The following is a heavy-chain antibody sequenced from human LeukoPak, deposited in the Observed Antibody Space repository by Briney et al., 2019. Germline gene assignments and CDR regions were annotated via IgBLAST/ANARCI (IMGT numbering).Heavy chain of an antibody. Sequence: AGSLRLSCAASGFTFSSYDMNWVRQAPGKGLEWVSYISSSSSTIYYADSVKGRFTISRDNAKNSLYLQMNSLRDEDTAVYYCARWGASGYYNFDYWGQGTLVTVSS. V-gene: IGHV3-48*02. D-gene: IGHD5-12*01. CDR2: ISSSSSTI. CDR1: GFTFSSYD. J-gene: IGHJ4*02. CDR3: ARWGASGYYNFDY.